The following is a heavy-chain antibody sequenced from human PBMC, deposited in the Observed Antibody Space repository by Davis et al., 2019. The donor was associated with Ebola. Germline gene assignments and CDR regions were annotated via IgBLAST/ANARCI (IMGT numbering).Heavy chain of an antibody. Sequence: PGGSLRLSCAASGFTFSGSAMHWVRQASGKGLEWVGRIRSKANNYATAYGASVKGRFTISRDDSKNTAYLQMNSLRAEDTAVYYCATGRGKIVVVVAARDYWGQGTLVTVSS. CDR2: IRSKANNYAT. V-gene: IGHV3-73*01. D-gene: IGHD2-15*01. J-gene: IGHJ4*02. CDR3: ATGRGKIVVVVAARDY. CDR1: GFTFSGSA.